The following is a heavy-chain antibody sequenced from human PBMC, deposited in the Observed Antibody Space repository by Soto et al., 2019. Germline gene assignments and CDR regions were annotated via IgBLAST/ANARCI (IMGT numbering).Heavy chain of an antibody. CDR3: ARGGGSYSSGWYYDS. J-gene: IGHJ4*02. Sequence: QVQLQESGPGLVKPSETMSLTCTVAGVSISNSNTYWNWVRQPPGKGLEWIGFVYYRGSTKYNPSLESRVTISVDRSRNQLSLELTSVTATDTAVYYCARGGGSYSSGWYYDSWGQGTLVTVSS. CDR1: GVSISNSNTY. D-gene: IGHD6-19*01. V-gene: IGHV4-59*08. CDR2: VYYRGST.